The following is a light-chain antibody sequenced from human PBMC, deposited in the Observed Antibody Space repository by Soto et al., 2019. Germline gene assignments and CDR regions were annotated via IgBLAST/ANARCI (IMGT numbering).Light chain of an antibody. J-gene: IGKJ1*01. CDR2: GAS. CDR3: QHTYSTPDT. Sequence: DIQMTQSPSSLSASVGDRVTITCRATQSISRNLNWYQQKPGKAPDLLIYGASTLHSGVPSRFRGSGSGTDYTLTINTLQPEDSATYYCQHTYSTPDTFGQGTKVEV. V-gene: IGKV1-39*01. CDR1: QSISRN.